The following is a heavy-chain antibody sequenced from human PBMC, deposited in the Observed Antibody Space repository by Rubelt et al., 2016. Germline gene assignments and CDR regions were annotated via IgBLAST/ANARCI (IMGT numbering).Heavy chain of an antibody. V-gene: IGHV4-59*08. CDR2: IYYSGST. Sequence: GLVKPSETLSLTCTVSGGSISTYYWSWIRQPPGKGLEWIGNIYYSGSTKYNPSLKSRVTISVDTSNDQFSLKLSSVTAADTAVYYCARVGRGLTRSLGYFFDYWGQGTLVTVSS. J-gene: IGHJ4*02. CDR3: ARVGRGLTRSLGYFFDY. D-gene: IGHD2-15*01. CDR1: GGSISTYY.